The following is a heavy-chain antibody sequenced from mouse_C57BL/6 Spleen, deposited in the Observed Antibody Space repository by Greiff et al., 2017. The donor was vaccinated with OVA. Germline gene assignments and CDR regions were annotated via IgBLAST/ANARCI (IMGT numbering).Heavy chain of an antibody. CDR3: TRYYYSNYLGAMDY. CDR2: IDPETGGT. CDR1: GYTFTDYE. J-gene: IGHJ4*01. Sequence: VKLMESGAELVRPGASVTLSCKASGYTFTDYEMHWVKQTPVHGLEWIGAIDPETGGTAYNQKFKGKAILTADKSSSTAYMELRSLTSEDSAVYYCTRYYYSNYLGAMDYWGQGTSVTVSS. D-gene: IGHD2-5*01. V-gene: IGHV1-15*01.